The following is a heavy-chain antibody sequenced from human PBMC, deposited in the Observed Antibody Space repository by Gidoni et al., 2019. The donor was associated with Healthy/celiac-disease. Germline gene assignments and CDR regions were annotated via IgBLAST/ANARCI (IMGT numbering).Heavy chain of an antibody. CDR1: GGSISSSSYY. CDR3: ARRASSWNLSLAWFDP. J-gene: IGHJ5*02. CDR2: IYYSGST. V-gene: IGHV4-39*01. Sequence: QLQLQESGPGLVKPSETLSLTCTVSGGSISSSSYYWGWIRQPPGKGLEWIGSIYYSGSTYYNPSLKSRVTISVDTSKNQFSLKLSSVTAADTAVYYCARRASSWNLSLAWFDPWGQGTLVTVSS. D-gene: IGHD1-7*01.